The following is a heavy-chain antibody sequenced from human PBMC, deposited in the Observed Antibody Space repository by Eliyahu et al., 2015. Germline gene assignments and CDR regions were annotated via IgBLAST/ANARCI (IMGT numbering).Heavy chain of an antibody. Sequence: EVQVVESGGGLVKPGGSLRLSCAXSGXTLSSYXMNWXRQAPGKGLGWVSWMRSTGFIYYADSLRGRFTMSRDNAKNALYLQMTSLRVEDTAVYYCARVGSSWSIDYWGQGTLVTVSS. V-gene: IGHV3-21*01. D-gene: IGHD6-13*01. CDR1: GXTLSSYX. CDR2: MRSTGFI. J-gene: IGHJ4*02. CDR3: ARVGSSWSIDY.